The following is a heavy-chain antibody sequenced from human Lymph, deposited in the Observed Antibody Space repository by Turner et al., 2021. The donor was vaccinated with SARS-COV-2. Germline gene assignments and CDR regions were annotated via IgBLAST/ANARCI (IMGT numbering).Heavy chain of an antibody. Sequence: EVQLVESGGGLVKPGGPLRLPCPASGFTFSTYSMNWVRQATGKGLGWVSSISRSSSYIYYADSVKGRFTISRDDAKNSLYLQMNSLRAEDTAVYYCARDIPTTADYFDYWGQGTLVTVSS. CDR2: ISRSSSYI. V-gene: IGHV3-21*01. CDR1: GFTFSTYS. CDR3: ARDIPTTADYFDY. J-gene: IGHJ4*02. D-gene: IGHD4-17*01.